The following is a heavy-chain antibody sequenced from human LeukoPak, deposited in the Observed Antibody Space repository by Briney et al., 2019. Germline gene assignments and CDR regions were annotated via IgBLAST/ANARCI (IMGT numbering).Heavy chain of an antibody. D-gene: IGHD6-19*01. CDR1: GGTFSSYA. Sequence: SVKVSCKASGGTFSSYAISWVRQAPGQGLEWMGGIIPIFGTANYAQKFHGRVTITADESKRTAYMELSSMRSEDTAVYYCAGTRRDSSGWYLYCYGMDVWGQGTTVTVSS. CDR2: IIPIFGTA. V-gene: IGHV1-69*13. J-gene: IGHJ6*02. CDR3: AGTRRDSSGWYLYCYGMDV.